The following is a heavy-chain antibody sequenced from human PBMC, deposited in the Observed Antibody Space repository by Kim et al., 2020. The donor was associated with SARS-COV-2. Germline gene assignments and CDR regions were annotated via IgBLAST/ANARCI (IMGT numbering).Heavy chain of an antibody. D-gene: IGHD3-3*01. CDR3: ARVDVVTIFGVVSSRRWSWFDP. J-gene: IGHJ5*02. CDR1: GGSISSYY. CDR2: IYNSGST. Sequence: SETLSLTCTVSGGSISSYYWSWIRQPAGKGLEWIGRIYNSGSTNYNPSLKSRVTMSVDTSKNQFSLKLSSVTAADTAVYYCARVDVVTIFGVVSSRRWSWFDPWGQGTLVTVSS. V-gene: IGHV4-4*07.